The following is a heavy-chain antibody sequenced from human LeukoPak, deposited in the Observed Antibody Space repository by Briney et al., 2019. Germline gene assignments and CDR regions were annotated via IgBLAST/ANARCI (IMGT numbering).Heavy chain of an antibody. CDR2: ISGSGGST. Sequence: GGSLRLSCAASGFTFSSDAMSWVRQAPGKGLEWVSAISGSGGSTYYADSVKGRFTISRDNSKNTLYLQMNSLRAEDTAVYYCAKDKYGGNSRYYYGMDVWGQGTTVTVSS. V-gene: IGHV3-23*01. D-gene: IGHD4-23*01. CDR3: AKDKYGGNSRYYYGMDV. CDR1: GFTFSSDA. J-gene: IGHJ6*02.